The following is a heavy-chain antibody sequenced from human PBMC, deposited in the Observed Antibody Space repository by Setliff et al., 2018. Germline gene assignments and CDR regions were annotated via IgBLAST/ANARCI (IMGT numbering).Heavy chain of an antibody. CDR2: IIPVFRTA. D-gene: IGHD3-22*01. CDR1: GGTFRTDG. J-gene: IGHJ4*02. CDR3: ARDTRDKYDSSGYYLSFDS. Sequence: SVKVSCKASGGTFRTDGFSWVRQAPGQGLEWMGRIIPVFRTANYAQKFRGRVTITADEVARTAYMELSTLRSEDTAVYYCARDTRDKYDSSGYYLSFDSWGQGALVTVSS. V-gene: IGHV1-69*13.